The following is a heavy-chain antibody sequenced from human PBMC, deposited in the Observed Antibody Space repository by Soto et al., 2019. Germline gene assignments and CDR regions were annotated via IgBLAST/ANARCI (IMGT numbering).Heavy chain of an antibody. J-gene: IGHJ6*02. CDR1: GGTFASYA. CDR2: VTPMFGSP. CDR3: ARARVETIACADHYYAMYA. Sequence: QVQLVQSGAEVKKPGSSVKVSCKASGGTFASYAISWVRQAPGQGLEWMGGVTPMFGSPNYAQKFQGRVTIIADESTRTAYMELSRLRFEDTAVYYCARARVETIACADHYYAMYAWGQGTTVTVSS. D-gene: IGHD5-12*01. V-gene: IGHV1-69*12.